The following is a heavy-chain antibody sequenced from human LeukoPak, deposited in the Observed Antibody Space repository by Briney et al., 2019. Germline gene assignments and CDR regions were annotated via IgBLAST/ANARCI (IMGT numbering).Heavy chain of an antibody. J-gene: IGHJ3*02. CDR2: IIPIFGTA. D-gene: IGHD6-13*01. CDR1: GGTFSSYA. V-gene: IGHV1-69*13. CDR3: ARVGASSSWYGGILRPNAFDI. Sequence: SVKVSCKASGGTFSSYAISWVRQAPGQGLEWMGGIIPIFGTANYAQKFQGRVTITADESTSTAYMELSSLRSEDTAVYYCARVGASSSWYGGILRPNAFDIWGQGTMVTVSS.